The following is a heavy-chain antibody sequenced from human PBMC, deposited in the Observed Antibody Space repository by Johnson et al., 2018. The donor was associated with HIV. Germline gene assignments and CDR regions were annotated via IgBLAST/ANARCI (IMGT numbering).Heavy chain of an antibody. D-gene: IGHD3-22*01. Sequence: QVLLLESGGGVVQPGRSLRLSCAASGFTLSSYAMHWVRQAPGKGLEWVAVISYDGSNKYYADSVKGRFTISRDKSKNTPYLQMNSLRAEDTAGYYCARDQGNYYDSSGKPKRAFDIWGQGTMVTVSS. CDR1: GFTLSSYA. CDR2: ISYDGSNK. CDR3: ARDQGNYYDSSGKPKRAFDI. J-gene: IGHJ3*02. V-gene: IGHV3-30-3*01.